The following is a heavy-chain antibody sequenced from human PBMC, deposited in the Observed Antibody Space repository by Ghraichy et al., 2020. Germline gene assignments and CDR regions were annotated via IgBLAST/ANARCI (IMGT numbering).Heavy chain of an antibody. D-gene: IGHD3-3*01. V-gene: IGHV3-23*01. Sequence: GGSLRLSCAASGFTFSSYAMSWVRQAPGKGLEWVSAISGSGGSTYYADSVKGRFTISRDNSKNTLYLQMNSLRAEDTAVYYCAKSWLKIGSGCYDYWGQGTLVTVSS. CDR1: GFTFSSYA. CDR2: ISGSGGST. CDR3: AKSWLKIGSGCYDY. J-gene: IGHJ4*02.